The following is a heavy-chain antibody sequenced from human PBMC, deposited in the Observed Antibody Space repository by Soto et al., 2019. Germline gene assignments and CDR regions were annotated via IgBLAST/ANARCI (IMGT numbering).Heavy chain of an antibody. CDR1: GYTFTNFG. J-gene: IGHJ4*02. D-gene: IGHD3-16*01. Sequence: QVQLVQSGAEVKKPGASVKVSCKASGYTFTNFGISWVRQAPGQGLEWMGWISAYNGNTNYAQKFQGRVTMTTDTSTGTVYMEVRSLRFDDAAVYYWARGGAPIDYWGQGTLVTVSS. CDR2: ISAYNGNT. V-gene: IGHV1-18*01. CDR3: ARGGAPIDY.